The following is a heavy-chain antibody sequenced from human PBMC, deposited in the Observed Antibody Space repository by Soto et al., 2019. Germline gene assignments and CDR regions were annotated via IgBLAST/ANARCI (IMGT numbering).Heavy chain of an antibody. J-gene: IGHJ3*02. CDR3: ASKFGELLADAFDI. Sequence: SLTCAVSGDSISSRNCWSWVRQPPGKGLEWIGEIYHSGSTNYIPSLKSRVTISVDKSKNQFSLRLTSVTAADTAVYYCASKFGELLADAFDIWGQGTMVTVSS. V-gene: IGHV4-4*02. D-gene: IGHD3-10*01. CDR1: GDSISSRNC. CDR2: IYHSGST.